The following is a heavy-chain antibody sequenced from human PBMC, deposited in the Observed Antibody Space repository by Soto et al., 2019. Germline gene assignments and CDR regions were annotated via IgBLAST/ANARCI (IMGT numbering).Heavy chain of an antibody. J-gene: IGHJ4*02. Sequence: GGSLRLSCAASGFTVSSNYMSWVRQAPGKGLEWVSVIYSGGSTYYADSVKGRFTISRDNSKNTLYLQMNSLRAEDTAVYYCARGYTFGGVIALGFDYWGQGTLVTVSS. CDR2: IYSGGST. V-gene: IGHV3-53*01. D-gene: IGHD3-16*02. CDR3: ARGYTFGGVIALGFDY. CDR1: GFTVSSNY.